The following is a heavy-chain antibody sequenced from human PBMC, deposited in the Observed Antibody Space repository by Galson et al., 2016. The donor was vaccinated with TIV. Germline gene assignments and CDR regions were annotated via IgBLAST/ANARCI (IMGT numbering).Heavy chain of an antibody. CDR2: ISHDGNNK. V-gene: IGHV3-30-3*01. CDR3: TRDGRGNWKYVDYFDY. D-gene: IGHD1-7*01. CDR1: GFTFSSYT. J-gene: IGHJ4*02. Sequence: LRLSCAASGFTFSSYTFRWVRQTPGKGLEWVAIISHDGNNKDVADSVQGRFTISRDSSKNTVYLQMNNLRPEDTALYFCTRDGRGNWKYVDYFDYWGQGTLVTVSS.